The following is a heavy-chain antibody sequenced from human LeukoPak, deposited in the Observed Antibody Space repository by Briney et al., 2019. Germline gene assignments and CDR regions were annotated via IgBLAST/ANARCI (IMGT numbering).Heavy chain of an antibody. J-gene: IGHJ4*02. D-gene: IGHD4-11*01. Sequence: PSETLSLTCTVSGGSISSGGYYWSWIRQPPGKGLEWIGEINHSGSTNYNPSLKSRVTISVDTSKNQFSLKLSSVTAADTAVYYCAILGRTTQLDYWGQGTLVTVSS. CDR2: INHSGST. CDR3: AILGRTTQLDY. CDR1: GGSISSGGYY. V-gene: IGHV4-39*07.